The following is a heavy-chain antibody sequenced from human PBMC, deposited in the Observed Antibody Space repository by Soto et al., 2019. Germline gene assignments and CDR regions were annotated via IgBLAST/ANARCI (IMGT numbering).Heavy chain of an antibody. CDR2: IYYSGST. Sequence: SETLSLTCTVSGGSISSYYWSWIRQPPGKGLEWIGYIYYSGSTNYNPSLKSRVTISVDTSKNQFSLKLSSVTAADTAVYYCARSNGRLRFLEWLGELEAFDIWGQGTMVTVSS. V-gene: IGHV4-59*01. CDR1: GGSISSYY. J-gene: IGHJ3*02. D-gene: IGHD3-3*01. CDR3: ARSNGRLRFLEWLGELEAFDI.